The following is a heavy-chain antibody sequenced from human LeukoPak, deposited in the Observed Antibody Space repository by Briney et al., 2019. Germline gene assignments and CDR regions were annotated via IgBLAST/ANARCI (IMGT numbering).Heavy chain of an antibody. CDR3: GGWLYEITGNWFDP. J-gene: IGHJ5*02. CDR1: GGSFSGYY. V-gene: IGHV4-34*01. D-gene: IGHD6-19*01. Sequence: SETLSLTCAVYGGSFSGYYWSWIRQPPGKGLEWIGEINHSGSTNYNPSLKSRVTIPVDTSKNQFSLKLSSVTAADTAVYYCGGWLYEITGNWFDPWGQGTLVTVSS. CDR2: INHSGST.